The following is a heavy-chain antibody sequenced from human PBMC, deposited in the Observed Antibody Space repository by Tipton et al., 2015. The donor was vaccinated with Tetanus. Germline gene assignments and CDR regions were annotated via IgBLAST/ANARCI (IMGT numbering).Heavy chain of an antibody. Sequence: TLSLTCTVSGGSISSYYWSWIRQSAAMGLDWIGRINTSGSSDYNPSLKGRVTMSIDTSGNRFSLDLTSVTAADTAVYFCARRRYTWNRGGFDIWGQGTLVTVSS. CDR3: ARRRYTWNRGGFDI. V-gene: IGHV4-4*07. CDR1: GGSISSYY. CDR2: INTSGSS. D-gene: IGHD1-20*01. J-gene: IGHJ3*02.